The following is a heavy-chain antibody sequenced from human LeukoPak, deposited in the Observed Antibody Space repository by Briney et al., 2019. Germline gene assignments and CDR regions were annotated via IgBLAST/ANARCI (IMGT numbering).Heavy chain of an antibody. V-gene: IGHV3-30*03. Sequence: GGSLRLSCAASGFMFSNYGMHWVRQAPGKGLEWVAVISNDGSTKYYVDSVKGRFTISRDNSNNTVYLQMNSLRAEDTAVYYCARERYFYDSSVPTGFDYWGQGTLVTVSS. CDR2: ISNDGSTK. CDR3: ARERYFYDSSVPTGFDY. CDR1: GFMFSNYG. D-gene: IGHD3-22*01. J-gene: IGHJ4*02.